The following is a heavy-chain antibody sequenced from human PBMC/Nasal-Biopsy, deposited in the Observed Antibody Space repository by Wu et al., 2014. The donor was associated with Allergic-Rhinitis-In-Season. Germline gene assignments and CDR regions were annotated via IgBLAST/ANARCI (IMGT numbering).Heavy chain of an antibody. V-gene: IGHV3-30*04. CDR2: ISYDGSIK. J-gene: IGHJ1*01. CDR3: ARGGRLCSGGSCYSGIEH. Sequence: LRLSCAASGFTFSIYGLHWVRQAPGKGLEWVMAISYDGSIKDYADSVKGRFTISRDNSKNTLHLQMNSLRDEDTALYYCARGGRLCSGGSCYSGIEHWGQGTLVTVSS. D-gene: IGHD2-15*01. CDR1: GFTFSIYG.